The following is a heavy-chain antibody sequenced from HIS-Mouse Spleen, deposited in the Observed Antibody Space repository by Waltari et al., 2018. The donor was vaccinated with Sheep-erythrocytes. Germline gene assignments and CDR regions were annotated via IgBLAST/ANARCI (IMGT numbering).Heavy chain of an antibody. J-gene: IGHJ6*02. Sequence: EVQLVESGGGLVKPGGSLRLSCAASGLPFDRSRLTWVRQAPGKGLGWVSSISSSSSYIYYADSVKGRFTISRDNAKNSLYLQMNSLRAEDTAVYYCARDQGDSGSYYYYYGMDVWGQGTTVTVSS. CDR2: ISSSSSYI. CDR1: GLPFDRSR. D-gene: IGHD1-26*01. CDR3: ARDQGDSGSYYYYYGMDV. V-gene: IGHV3-21*01.